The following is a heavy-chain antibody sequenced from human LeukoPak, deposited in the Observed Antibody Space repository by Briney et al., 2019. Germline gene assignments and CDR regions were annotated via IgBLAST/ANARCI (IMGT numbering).Heavy chain of an antibody. CDR2: INAGNGNT. CDR3: ARDRVEGYCSGGSCYGPFDY. V-gene: IGHV1-3*01. Sequence: ASVKVSCKASGYTFTRYALHWVRQAPGQRLEWMGWINAGNGNTKYSQKFQGRVTITKDTSASIAYMELSSLRSEDTAVYSCARDRVEGYCSGGSCYGPFDYWGQGTLVTVSS. J-gene: IGHJ4*02. CDR1: GYTFTRYA. D-gene: IGHD2-15*01.